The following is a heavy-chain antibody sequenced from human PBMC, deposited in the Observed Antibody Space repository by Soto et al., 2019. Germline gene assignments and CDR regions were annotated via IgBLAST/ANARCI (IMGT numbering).Heavy chain of an antibody. CDR1: GYTFTGHY. D-gene: IGHD3-10*01. Sequence: VASVKVSCKASGYTFTGHYMHWVRQAPGQGLEWMGWINPNSGGTNYAQKFQGRVTMTRDTSISTAYMELSRLRSDDTAVYYCAVLWFGELLEPTDYWGQGTLVTSPQ. J-gene: IGHJ4*02. CDR3: AVLWFGELLEPTDY. CDR2: INPNSGGT. V-gene: IGHV1-2*02.